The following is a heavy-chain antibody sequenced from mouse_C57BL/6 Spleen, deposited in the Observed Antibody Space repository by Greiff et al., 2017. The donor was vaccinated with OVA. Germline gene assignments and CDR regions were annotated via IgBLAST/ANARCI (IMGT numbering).Heavy chain of an antibody. Sequence: QVQLQQPGAELVMPGASVKLSCKASGYTFTSYWMHWVKQRPGQGLEWIGEIDPSDSYTNYNQKFKGKSTLTVDKSSSTAYMQLSSLTSEDSAGYYCARVTTVVAGFDYWGQGTTLTVSS. CDR3: ARVTTVVAGFDY. CDR2: IDPSDSYT. CDR1: GYTFTSYW. J-gene: IGHJ2*01. D-gene: IGHD1-1*01. V-gene: IGHV1-69*01.